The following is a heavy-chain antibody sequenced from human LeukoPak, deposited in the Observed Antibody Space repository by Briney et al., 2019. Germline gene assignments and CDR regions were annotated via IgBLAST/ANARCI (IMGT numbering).Heavy chain of an antibody. V-gene: IGHV3-30*03. CDR3: AREDCSGGSCYSGWFDP. CDR1: GFTFSVYA. Sequence: GGSLRLSCAASGFTFSVYAMHWVRQTPGKGLEWLSFISYDGINKYYADAVKGRFTISRDNSKNTLYLQMNSLRAEDTAVYYCAREDCSGGSCYSGWFDPWGQGTLVTVSS. CDR2: ISYDGINK. J-gene: IGHJ5*02. D-gene: IGHD2-15*01.